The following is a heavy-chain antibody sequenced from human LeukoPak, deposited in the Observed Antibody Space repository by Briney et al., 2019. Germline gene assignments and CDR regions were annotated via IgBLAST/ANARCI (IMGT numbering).Heavy chain of an antibody. CDR2: VSRDDRSK. D-gene: IGHD2-21*02. Sequence: PGGSLRLSCAASGFTFSTYSLNWVRQAPGKGLEWVSYVSRDDRSKSYADSLKGRFTISRDNARNALFLQINSLGVEDTAVYYCARDHSVLVAAIGSAPAFDVWGHGTMVIVSP. J-gene: IGHJ3*01. CDR1: GFTFSTYS. V-gene: IGHV3-48*01. CDR3: ARDHSVLVAAIGSAPAFDV.